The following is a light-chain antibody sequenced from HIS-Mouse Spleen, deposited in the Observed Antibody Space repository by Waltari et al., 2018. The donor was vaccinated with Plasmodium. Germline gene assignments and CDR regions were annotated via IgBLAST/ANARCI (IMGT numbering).Light chain of an antibody. Sequence: QSALTQPASVSGSPGQSTTISCTGTSSDVGRYNLVSWYQQHQGKAPKLMIYEGSKRPSGVSNRFSGSKSGNTASLTISGLQAEDEADYYCCSYAGSSTNWVFGGGTKLTVL. CDR2: EGS. CDR3: CSYAGSSTNWV. V-gene: IGLV2-23*01. J-gene: IGLJ3*02. CDR1: SSDVGRYNL.